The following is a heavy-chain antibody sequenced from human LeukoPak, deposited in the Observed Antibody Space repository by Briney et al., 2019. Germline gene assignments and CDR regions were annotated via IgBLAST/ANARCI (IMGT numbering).Heavy chain of an antibody. CDR3: ARDETDGITMVRGVISNWFDP. Sequence: SGGSLRLSCAASGFTFDRFTIHWVRQTPGKGLEWVSLINRRGHTFYADSVKGRFTISRDNAKNSLYLQMNSLRAEDTALYHCARDETDGITMVRGVISNWFDPWGQGTLVTVSS. CDR2: INRRGHT. V-gene: IGHV3-43*01. CDR1: GFTFDRFT. J-gene: IGHJ5*02. D-gene: IGHD3-10*01.